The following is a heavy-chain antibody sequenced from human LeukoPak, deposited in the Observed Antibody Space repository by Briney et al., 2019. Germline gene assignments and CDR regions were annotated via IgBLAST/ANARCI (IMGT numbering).Heavy chain of an antibody. CDR2: LYSGGST. CDR3: ARDLGRDGYNPFDY. Sequence: PGESLRLFCAASGFTVSSKYMRWVRQAPGKGLEWVAVLYSGGSTYYTDSVEGRFTISRDKSRDTLYLQMNSLRAGDTAVYYCARDLGRDGYNPFDYWGQGTLVTVSS. CDR1: GFTVSSKY. J-gene: IGHJ4*02. V-gene: IGHV3-66*01. D-gene: IGHD5-24*01.